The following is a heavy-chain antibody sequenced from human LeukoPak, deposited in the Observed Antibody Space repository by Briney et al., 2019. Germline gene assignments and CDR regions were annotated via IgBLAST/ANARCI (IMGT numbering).Heavy chain of an antibody. V-gene: IGHV5-51*01. J-gene: IGHJ3*02. CDR3: ARQPIIVATIGAFDI. CDR2: IYPGDSDT. D-gene: IGHD5-12*01. Sequence: TGESLKISCKGSGYSFTSYWIGWVRQVPGKGLEWMGIIYPGDSDTRYSPSFQGQVTISADKSISTAYLQWSSLKASDTAMYYCARQPIIVATIGAFDIWGQGTMVTVSS. CDR1: GYSFTSYW.